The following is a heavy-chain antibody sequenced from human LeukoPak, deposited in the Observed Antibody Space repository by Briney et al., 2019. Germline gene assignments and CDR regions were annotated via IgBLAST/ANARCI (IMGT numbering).Heavy chain of an antibody. CDR1: GGSISSYY. V-gene: IGHV4-59*08. CDR2: IYYSGST. Sequence: PSETLSLTCTVSGGSISSYYWSWIRQPPGKGLEWIGYIYYSGSTNYNPSLKSRVTISVDTSKNQFSLKLSSVTAADTAVYYCARHRARGPTDYWGQGTLVTVSS. J-gene: IGHJ4*02. D-gene: IGHD3-16*01. CDR3: ARHRARGPTDY.